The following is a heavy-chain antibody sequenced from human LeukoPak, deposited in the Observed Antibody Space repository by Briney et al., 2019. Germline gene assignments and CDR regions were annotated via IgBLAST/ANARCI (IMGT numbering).Heavy chain of an antibody. CDR2: IYYSGST. Sequence: SETLPLTCTVSGGSISSYYWSWIRQPPGKGLEWIGYIYYSGSTNYNPSLKSRVTISVDTSKNQFSLKLSSVTAADTAVYYCARRYDSSGYYYAAFDYWGQGTLVTVSS. J-gene: IGHJ4*02. V-gene: IGHV4-59*08. CDR3: ARRYDSSGYYYAAFDY. D-gene: IGHD3-22*01. CDR1: GGSISSYY.